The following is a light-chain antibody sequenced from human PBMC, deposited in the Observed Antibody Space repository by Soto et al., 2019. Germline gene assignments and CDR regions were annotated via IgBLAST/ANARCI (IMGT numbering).Light chain of an antibody. Sequence: EIVLTQPSGTVALSAWEGPKLSCRASQSVKTFLVWYQQRPGQAPRLLIYDASIRATGIPARFSGSGSGTDFTLTISSLEPEDFAVYYCQQRSNWITFGGGTKVDIK. J-gene: IGKJ4*01. CDR3: QQRSNWIT. V-gene: IGKV3-11*01. CDR2: DAS. CDR1: QSVKTF.